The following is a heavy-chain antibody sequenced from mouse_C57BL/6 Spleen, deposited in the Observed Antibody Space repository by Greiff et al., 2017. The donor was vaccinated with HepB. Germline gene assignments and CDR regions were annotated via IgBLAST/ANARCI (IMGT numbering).Heavy chain of an antibody. CDR2: INPNNGGT. J-gene: IGHJ1*03. CDR3: GRTGSSYYWYFDV. V-gene: IGHV1-26*01. Sequence: EVQLQQSGPELVKPGASVKISCKASGYTFTDYYMNWVKQSHGKSLEWIGDINPNNGGTSYNQKFKGKATLTVDKSSSTAYMELRSLTSEDAAVYYGGRTGSSYYWYFDVWGTGTTVTVSS. CDR1: GYTFTDYY. D-gene: IGHD1-1*01.